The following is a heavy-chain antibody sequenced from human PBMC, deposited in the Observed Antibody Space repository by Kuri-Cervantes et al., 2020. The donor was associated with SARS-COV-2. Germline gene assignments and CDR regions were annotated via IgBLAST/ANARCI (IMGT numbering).Heavy chain of an antibody. D-gene: IGHD3-10*01. Sequence: GESLKISCAASGFTFSSYSMNWVRQAPGKGLEWVSYISSSSSYIYYADSVKGRFTISRDNAKNSLYLQMNSLRAEDTAVYYCARDGSGTFYWMEYFDYWGQGTLVTVSS. CDR2: ISSSSSYI. CDR3: ARDGSGTFYWMEYFDY. CDR1: GFTFSSYS. J-gene: IGHJ4*02. V-gene: IGHV3-21*05.